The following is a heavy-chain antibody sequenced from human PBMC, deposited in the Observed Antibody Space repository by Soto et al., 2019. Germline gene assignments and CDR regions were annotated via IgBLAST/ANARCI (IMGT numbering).Heavy chain of an antibody. V-gene: IGHV3-64*02. CDR1: GFTFNSHA. D-gene: IGHD3-10*01. CDR2: ISSNGGGT. Sequence: PGGSLRLSCAASGFTFNSHAMHWVRQAPGKGLEYVSGISSNGGGTYYADSVKGRFTISRGNSKNTLYLQMGSLRVEDMAVYYCARGRGNIVVYFLDYWGQGSLVTVSS. J-gene: IGHJ4*02. CDR3: ARGRGNIVVYFLDY.